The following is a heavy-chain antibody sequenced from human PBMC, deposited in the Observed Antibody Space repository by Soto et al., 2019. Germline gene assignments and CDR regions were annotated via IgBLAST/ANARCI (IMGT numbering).Heavy chain of an antibody. CDR3: ARDLAVGLVDY. J-gene: IGHJ4*02. D-gene: IGHD6-19*01. Sequence: QVQLVQSGAEVKKPGASVKVSCKASGYTFTSYGISWVRQPLGQGLGWMGWISAYNGNKNYAQKPKGRVTMTTDTSTSTAYMELRSLRSDDTAVYYCARDLAVGLVDYWGQGTLVTVSS. CDR1: GYTFTSYG. V-gene: IGHV1-18*01. CDR2: ISAYNGNK.